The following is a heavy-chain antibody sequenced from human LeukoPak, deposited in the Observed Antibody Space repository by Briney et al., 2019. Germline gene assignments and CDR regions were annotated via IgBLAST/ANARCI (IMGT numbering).Heavy chain of an antibody. D-gene: IGHD6-13*01. CDR2: IKQDGSEK. CDR1: GFTFSSYW. Sequence: GGSLRLSCAASGFTFSSYWMSWVRQAPGKGLEWVANIKQDGSEKYYVDSVKGRFTISRDNAKNSLYLQMNSLRAEDTAVYYCARGRMKQQLPHDYWGQGTLVTVSS. V-gene: IGHV3-7*01. J-gene: IGHJ4*02. CDR3: ARGRMKQQLPHDY.